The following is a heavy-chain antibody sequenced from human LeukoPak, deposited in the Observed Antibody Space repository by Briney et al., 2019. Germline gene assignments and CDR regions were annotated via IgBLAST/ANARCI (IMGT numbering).Heavy chain of an antibody. CDR3: ARDLGGILADY. J-gene: IGHJ4*02. CDR1: GFTFSSYG. V-gene: IGHV3-21*01. D-gene: IGHD3-16*01. Sequence: GGSLRLSCAASGFTFSSYGMTWVRQAPGKGLEWVSSISSSSSYIYYADSVKGRFTISRDNAKNSLYLQMNSLRAEDTAVYYCARDLGGILADYWGQGTLVTVSS. CDR2: ISSSSSYI.